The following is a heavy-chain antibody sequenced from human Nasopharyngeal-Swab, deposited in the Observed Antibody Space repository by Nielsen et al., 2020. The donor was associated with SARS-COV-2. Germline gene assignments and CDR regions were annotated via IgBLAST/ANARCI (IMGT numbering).Heavy chain of an antibody. CDR1: GYTFTGYS. D-gene: IGHD6-19*01. J-gene: IGHJ6*02. CDR2: INPNSGGT. V-gene: IGHV1-2*06. CDR3: ARDPTSVAGTGDYYYGMDV. Sequence: ASVKVSCKASGYTFTGYSMHWVRQAPGKGLEWMGRINPNSGGTNYAQKFQGRVTMTRDTSISTAYMELSRLRSDDTAVYYCARDPTSVAGTGDYYYGMDVWGQGTTVTVSS.